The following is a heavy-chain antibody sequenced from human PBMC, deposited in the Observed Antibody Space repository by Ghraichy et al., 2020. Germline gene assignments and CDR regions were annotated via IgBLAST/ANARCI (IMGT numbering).Heavy chain of an antibody. D-gene: IGHD3-10*01. J-gene: IGHJ5*02. CDR3: ARVGRFGELLYGVLDP. V-gene: IGHV4-39*01. CDR1: GGSISSSSYY. Sequence: SETLSLTCTVSGGSISSSSYYWGWIRQPPGKGLEWIGSIYYSGSTYYNPSLKSRVTISVDTSKNQFSLKLSSVTAADTAVYYCARVGRFGELLYGVLDPWGQGTLVTVSS. CDR2: IYYSGST.